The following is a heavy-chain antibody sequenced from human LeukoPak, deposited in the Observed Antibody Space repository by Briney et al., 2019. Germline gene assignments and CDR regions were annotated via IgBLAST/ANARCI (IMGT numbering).Heavy chain of an antibody. CDR1: GGSFSGYY. CDR3: AREAKESSGYYRFDP. J-gene: IGHJ5*02. D-gene: IGHD3-22*01. CDR2: INQSGST. Sequence: SETLSLTCAVYGGSFSGYYWSWIRQPPGKGLEWIGEINQSGSTNYNPSLKSRVTISVDTSKNQFSLKLSSVTAADTAVYYCAREAKESSGYYRFDPWGQGTLVTVSS. V-gene: IGHV4-34*01.